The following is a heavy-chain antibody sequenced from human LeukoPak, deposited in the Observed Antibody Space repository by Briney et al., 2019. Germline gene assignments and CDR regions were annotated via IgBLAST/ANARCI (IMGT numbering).Heavy chain of an antibody. D-gene: IGHD5-24*01. Sequence: GGSLRLSCAASGFTFSSYWMHWVRQAPGKGLVWVSSINSDGSSTSYADSVKGRFTISRDNAKNTLYLQMNSLRAEDTAVYYCARGQAGYNPAFDYWGQGTLVTVSS. CDR1: GFTFSSYW. J-gene: IGHJ4*02. CDR3: ARGQAGYNPAFDY. V-gene: IGHV3-74*01. CDR2: INSDGSST.